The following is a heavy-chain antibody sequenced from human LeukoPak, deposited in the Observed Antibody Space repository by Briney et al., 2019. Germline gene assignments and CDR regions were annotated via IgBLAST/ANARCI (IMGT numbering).Heavy chain of an antibody. J-gene: IGHJ4*02. Sequence: GESLQLSCQGSGYNFATYWIVWVRQVPGKGLEWMGFIYPGNSHTRYSLSCQGQVTISADTSITTAYLHWSSLQSSGTAMYYCSKFHATLYGDTWGQGTLVSVSS. CDR3: SKFHATLYGDT. D-gene: IGHD4-17*01. CDR2: IYPGNSHT. CDR1: GYNFATYW. V-gene: IGHV5-51*01.